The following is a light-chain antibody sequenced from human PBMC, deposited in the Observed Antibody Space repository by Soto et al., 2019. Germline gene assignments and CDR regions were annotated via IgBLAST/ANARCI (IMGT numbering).Light chain of an antibody. CDR3: AAYDDSLSGPV. J-gene: IGLJ3*02. V-gene: IGLV1-47*02. CDR2: SNN. Sequence: QSVLTQPPSASGTPGQRVTISCSGSRPNIGNNYVYWYQLLPATAPKLLIYSNNQRPSGVPDRFSASKSATSASLAISGLRSEDEGDYYCAAYDDSLSGPVFGGGTQLTVL. CDR1: RPNIGNNY.